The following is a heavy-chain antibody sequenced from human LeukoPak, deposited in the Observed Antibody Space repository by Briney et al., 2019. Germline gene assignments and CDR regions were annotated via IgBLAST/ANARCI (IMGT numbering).Heavy chain of an antibody. CDR2: IYYSGST. J-gene: IGHJ4*02. D-gene: IGHD6-13*01. Sequence: SETLSLTCTVSGGSISSSSYYWGWVRQPPGKGLEWIRSIYYSGSTYYNPSLKSRVSISIDTSKNQFSLNLISVTAADTAVYYRARRAAGAFDYWGQGTLVTVSS. CDR1: GGSISSSSYY. V-gene: IGHV4-39*01. CDR3: ARRAAGAFDY.